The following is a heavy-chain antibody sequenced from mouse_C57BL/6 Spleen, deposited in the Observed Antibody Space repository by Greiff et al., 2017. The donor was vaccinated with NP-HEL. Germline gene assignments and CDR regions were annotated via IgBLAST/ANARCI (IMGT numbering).Heavy chain of an antibody. D-gene: IGHD1-1*01. CDR1: GYTFTDYE. CDR2: IDPETGGT. Sequence: QVQLQQSGAELVRPGASVTLSCKASGYTFTDYEMHWVKQTPVHGLEWIGAIDPETGGTAYNQKFKGKALLTADKSSSTAYMELRSLTSEDSAVYYCTKDYSRAYWGQGTLVTVSA. CDR3: TKDYSRAY. V-gene: IGHV1-15*01. J-gene: IGHJ3*01.